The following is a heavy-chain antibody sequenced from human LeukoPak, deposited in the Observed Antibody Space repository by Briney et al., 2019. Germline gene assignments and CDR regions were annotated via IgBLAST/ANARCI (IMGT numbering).Heavy chain of an antibody. Sequence: PGGSLRLSCAASGFTFSSYSMLWVRQAPGKGLEWVSYISSSSSTIYYADSVKGRFTISRDNAKNSLYLQMNTLRAEDTAVYYCAREAEWELLGFDYWGQGILVTVSS. V-gene: IGHV3-48*01. J-gene: IGHJ4*02. CDR2: ISSSSSTI. D-gene: IGHD1-26*01. CDR1: GFTFSSYS. CDR3: AREAEWELLGFDY.